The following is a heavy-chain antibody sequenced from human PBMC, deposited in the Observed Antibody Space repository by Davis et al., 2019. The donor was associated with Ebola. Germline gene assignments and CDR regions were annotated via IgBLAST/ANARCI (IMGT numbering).Heavy chain of an antibody. V-gene: IGHV3-23*01. CDR2: ISGSGDRT. CDR1: GFTFSTYA. J-gene: IGHJ5*01. Sequence: GESLKISCAASGFTFSTYAMSWVRQAPGKGLEWVSSISGSGDRTYYADSVRGRFSISRDNAKNSLYLQMDNLGAEDTAVYYCVKDRSSVAAVGYNWFDSWGRGTLVTVSS. D-gene: IGHD6-25*01. CDR3: VKDRSSVAAVGYNWFDS.